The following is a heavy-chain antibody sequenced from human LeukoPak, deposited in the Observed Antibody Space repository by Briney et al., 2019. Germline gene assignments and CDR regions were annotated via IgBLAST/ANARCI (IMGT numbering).Heavy chain of an antibody. J-gene: IGHJ4*02. V-gene: IGHV3-23*01. CDR2: ISGSGGST. Sequence: GSLRLSCAASGFTFSSYAMSWVRQAPGKGLEWVSAISGSGGSTYYADSVKGRFTISRDNSKNTLYLRMNSLRAEDTAVYYCAKGYYYGSEIFDYWGQGTLVTVSS. CDR1: GFTFSSYA. CDR3: AKGYYYGSEIFDY. D-gene: IGHD3-10*01.